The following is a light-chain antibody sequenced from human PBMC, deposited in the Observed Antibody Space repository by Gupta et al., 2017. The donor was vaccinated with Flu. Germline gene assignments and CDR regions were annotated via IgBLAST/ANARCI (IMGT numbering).Light chain of an antibody. CDR3: QRHSNWRPIT. V-gene: IGKV3-11*01. J-gene: IGKJ5*01. CDR1: QSVSSY. Sequence: ELVLTQSPATLSLSPGERATISCRASQSVSSYLAWYQQKPGQAPRLLIYDASNRATGVPARFSGSGSGTDFTLTISSLDPEDFAVYYCQRHSNWRPITFGQGTRLEIK. CDR2: DAS.